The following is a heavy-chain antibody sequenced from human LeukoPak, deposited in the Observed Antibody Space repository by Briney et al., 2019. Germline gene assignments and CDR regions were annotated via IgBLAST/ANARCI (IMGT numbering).Heavy chain of an antibody. V-gene: IGHV1-18*01. D-gene: IGHD6-19*01. CDR2: IGAYNGNT. Sequence: ASVKVSCKASGYTFTSYGISWVRQAPGQGLEWMGWIGAYNGNTNYAQKLQGRVTMTTDTSTSTAYMELRSLRSDDTAVYYCARELYSSGWYAYNWFDPWGQGTLVTVSS. J-gene: IGHJ5*02. CDR3: ARELYSSGWYAYNWFDP. CDR1: GYTFTSYG.